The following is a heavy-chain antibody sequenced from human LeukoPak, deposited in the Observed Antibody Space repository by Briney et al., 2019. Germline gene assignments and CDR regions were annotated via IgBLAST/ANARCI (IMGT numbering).Heavy chain of an antibody. Sequence: ASVKVSCKASGYTFTSYYMHWVRQAPGQGFEWMGIINPSGGSTSYAQKFQGRVTMTRDTSTSTVYMELSSLRSEDTVVYYCARLGITAAVDYWGQGTLVTVSS. CDR1: GYTFTSYY. J-gene: IGHJ4*02. CDR2: INPSGGST. V-gene: IGHV1-46*01. CDR3: ARLGITAAVDY. D-gene: IGHD6-13*01.